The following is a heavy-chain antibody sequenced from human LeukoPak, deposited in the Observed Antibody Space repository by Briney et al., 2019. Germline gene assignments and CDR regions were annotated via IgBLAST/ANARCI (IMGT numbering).Heavy chain of an antibody. CDR3: ARDRLGLEDIVVVPAAYLWFGEPQIVY. CDR1: GFTFSDHY. Sequence: PGGSLRLSCAVSGFTFSDHYMDWVRQAPGKGLEWVANIKQDGSEKYYVDSVKGRFTISRDNAKNSLYLQMNSLRAEDTAVYYCARDRLGLEDIVVVPAAYLWFGEPQIVYWGQGTLVTVSS. J-gene: IGHJ4*02. D-gene: IGHD2-2*01. CDR2: IKQDGSEK. V-gene: IGHV3-7*01.